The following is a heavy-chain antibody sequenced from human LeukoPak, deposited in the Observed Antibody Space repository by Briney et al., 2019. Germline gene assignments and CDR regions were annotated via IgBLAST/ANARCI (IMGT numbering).Heavy chain of an antibody. CDR1: GGTFSSYA. CDR3: ARDSGNFHYDMDV. V-gene: IGHV1-69*13. J-gene: IGHJ6*02. D-gene: IGHD3-10*01. Sequence: SVKVSCKASGGTFSSYAISWVRQAPGQGLEWMGGIIPIFGTANYAQKFQGRVTITADESTSTAYMELSSLRSEDPAVYYCARDSGNFHYDMDVWGQGTTVIVSS. CDR2: IIPIFGTA.